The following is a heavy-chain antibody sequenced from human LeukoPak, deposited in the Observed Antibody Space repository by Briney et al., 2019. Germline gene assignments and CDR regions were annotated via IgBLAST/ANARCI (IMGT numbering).Heavy chain of an antibody. CDR3: AKVGTDSVWQWDY. D-gene: IGHD2-21*02. J-gene: IGHJ4*02. CDR1: GFTFSTYW. Sequence: PRKSLRLSCAVSGFTFSTYWMSWVRQAPGKGLEWVANIKQDGSEKYHVDSVKGRFTISRDDAKNSLYLQMNSLRAEDTAVYYCAKVGTDSVWQWDYWGQGTLVTVSS. CDR2: IKQDGSEK. V-gene: IGHV3-7*01.